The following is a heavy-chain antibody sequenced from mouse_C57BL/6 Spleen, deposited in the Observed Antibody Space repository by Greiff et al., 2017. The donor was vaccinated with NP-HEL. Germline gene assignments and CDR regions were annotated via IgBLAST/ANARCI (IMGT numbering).Heavy chain of an antibody. CDR1: GYAFSSSW. CDR3: ASGGYPLYAMDY. J-gene: IGHJ4*01. CDR2: IYPGDGDT. V-gene: IGHV1-82*01. Sequence: QVQLQQPGAELVKPGASVKISCKASGYAFSSSWMNWVKQRPGKGLEWIGRIYPGDGDTNYNGKFKGKATLTADKSSSTSYMQLSSLTSEDSAVYFCASGGYPLYAMDYWGQGTSVTVSS.